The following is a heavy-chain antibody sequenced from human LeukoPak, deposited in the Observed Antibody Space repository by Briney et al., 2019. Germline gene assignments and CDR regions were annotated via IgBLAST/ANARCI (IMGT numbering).Heavy chain of an antibody. Sequence: SETLSLTCTVSGGSISSYYWSWIRQPPGKGLEWIGYIYYSGSTNYNPSLKSRVTISVDTSKNQFSLKLSSVTAADTAVYFCARDSFDWDGYYGMDVWGQGTTVTVSS. CDR1: GGSISSYY. V-gene: IGHV4-59*01. J-gene: IGHJ6*02. CDR3: ARDSFDWDGYYGMDV. D-gene: IGHD3-9*01. CDR2: IYYSGST.